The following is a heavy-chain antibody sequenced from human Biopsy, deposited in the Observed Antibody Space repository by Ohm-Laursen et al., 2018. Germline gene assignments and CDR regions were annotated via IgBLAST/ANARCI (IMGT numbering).Heavy chain of an antibody. CDR1: GGSLSGYF. CDR2: NQNSGST. V-gene: IGHV4-59*07. J-gene: IGHJ4*02. D-gene: IGHD1-26*01. Sequence: SDTLSLTCTVSGGSLSGYFWSWIRQPPGKGLEWIGHNQNSGSTNYNPSLRSRVTISVDRSKNQFSLELSSVTAADTAVYYCARVGAGAPSIDYFDYWGQGALVTVSS. CDR3: ARVGAGAPSIDYFDY.